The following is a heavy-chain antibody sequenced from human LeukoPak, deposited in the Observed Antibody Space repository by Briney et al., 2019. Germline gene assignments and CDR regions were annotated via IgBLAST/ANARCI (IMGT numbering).Heavy chain of an antibody. CDR3: ARDKVAVAGSLRWLDP. CDR1: GYTFTSYA. J-gene: IGHJ5*02. V-gene: IGHV1-3*01. CDR2: INAGNGNT. D-gene: IGHD6-19*01. Sequence: ASVKVSCKDSGYTFTSYAMHWVRQAPGQRLEWMGWINAGNGNTKYSQKFQGRVTITRDTSASTVYMELSGLRSEDTALYYCARDKVAVAGSLRWLDPWGQGTLVTVSS.